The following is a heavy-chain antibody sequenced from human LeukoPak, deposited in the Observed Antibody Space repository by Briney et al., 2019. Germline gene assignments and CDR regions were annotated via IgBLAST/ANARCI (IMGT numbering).Heavy chain of an antibody. CDR1: GYSFTSYW. D-gene: IGHD1-26*01. Sequence: GESLKISCKGPGYSFTSYWIGWVGQMPGKGLEWMGIIYPGDSDTRYSPSFQGQVTISADKSISTAYLQWSSLKASDTAMYYCARHGVYEWELSPHFFDIWGQGTMVTVSS. CDR2: IYPGDSDT. V-gene: IGHV5-51*01. CDR3: ARHGVYEWELSPHFFDI. J-gene: IGHJ3*02.